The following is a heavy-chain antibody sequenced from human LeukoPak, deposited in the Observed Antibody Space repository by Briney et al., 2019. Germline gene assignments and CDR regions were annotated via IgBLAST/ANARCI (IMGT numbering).Heavy chain of an antibody. V-gene: IGHV3-7*01. Sequence: GGSLRFYGAASGTTFDSHYMTWVRQTPEKGREGVANINQDGSEKNYVDSGRGRFTIYRDNAKKSLYLKMNSLRAEDTAVYYCASAAGWESAYWGQGTLVTVSS. J-gene: IGHJ4*02. CDR2: INQDGSEK. D-gene: IGHD1-26*01. CDR1: GTTFDSHY. CDR3: ASAAGWESAY.